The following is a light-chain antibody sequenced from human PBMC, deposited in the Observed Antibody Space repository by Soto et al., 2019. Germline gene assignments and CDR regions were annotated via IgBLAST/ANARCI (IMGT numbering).Light chain of an antibody. CDR2: DVT. CDR1: NSDVGAYNY. J-gene: IGLJ2*01. V-gene: IGLV2-11*01. CDR3: CSYAGSYTVV. Sequence: QSVLTQPRSVSGSPGQSVTISCTGTNSDVGAYNYVSWYQQYPGKAPKLMIYDVTKRPSGVPDRFSGSKSGNTASLTISGLQAEDEADYYCCSYAGSYTVVFGGGTKVTVL.